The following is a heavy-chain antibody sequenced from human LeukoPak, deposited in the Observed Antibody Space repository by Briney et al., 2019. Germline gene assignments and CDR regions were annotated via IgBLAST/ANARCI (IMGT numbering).Heavy chain of an antibody. D-gene: IGHD3-10*01. CDR3: AREFRSIMVRGVRGYNWFDP. CDR2: IYPGDSDT. V-gene: IGHV5-51*01. CDR1: GYSFTSYW. J-gene: IGHJ5*02. Sequence: GESLKISFKGSGYSFTSYWIGWVRQMPGKGLGWMGIIYPGDSDTRYSPSFQGQVTISADKSISTAYLQWSSLKASDTAMYYCAREFRSIMVRGVRGYNWFDPWGQGTLVTVSS.